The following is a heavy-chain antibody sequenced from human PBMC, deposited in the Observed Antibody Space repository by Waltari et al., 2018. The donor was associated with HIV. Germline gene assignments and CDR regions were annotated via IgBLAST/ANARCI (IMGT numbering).Heavy chain of an antibody. Sequence: EVQLLDSGGGLVQPGGSLRLSCAASGLSFSSSSMSWVLQAPGNGLEWVSVISVSVDSTVYADSVKGRFTISRDDSKNTLYLQMNSLSAEDTAVYYCAKASSASCYASLHYWGQGTLVTVSS. J-gene: IGHJ4*02. CDR1: GLSFSSSS. V-gene: IGHV3-23*01. D-gene: IGHD2-2*01. CDR2: ISVSVDST. CDR3: AKASSASCYASLHY.